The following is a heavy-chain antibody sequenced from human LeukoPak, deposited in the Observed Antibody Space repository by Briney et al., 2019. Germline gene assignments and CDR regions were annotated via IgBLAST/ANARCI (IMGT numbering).Heavy chain of an antibody. D-gene: IGHD4-17*01. Sequence: SETLSLTCTVSGGSISSYSWNWIRQPPGKGLEWIGFIYYSGSTNYNPSLTGRVTISVDTPKNQFSLNLTSATAADTAVYYCARDSGYGDPFDYWGQGTLVTVSS. V-gene: IGHV4-59*01. CDR2: IYYSGST. CDR1: GGSISSYS. CDR3: ARDSGYGDPFDY. J-gene: IGHJ4*02.